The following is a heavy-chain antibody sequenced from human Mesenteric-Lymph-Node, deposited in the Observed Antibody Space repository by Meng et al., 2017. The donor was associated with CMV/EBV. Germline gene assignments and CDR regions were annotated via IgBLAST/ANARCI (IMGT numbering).Heavy chain of an antibody. D-gene: IGHD1-1*01. CDR1: GNSFTNSW. CDR3: ARQEDTDNRIDY. V-gene: IGHV5-51*01. CDR2: IYPGDSDT. Sequence: GGSLRLSCKGSGNSFTNSWIGWVRQMPGKGLEWMGIIYPGDSDTRYSPSFQGQVTISADKSISTAYLQWSSLKASDTAMYYCARQEDTDNRIDYWGQGTLVTSPQ. J-gene: IGHJ4*02.